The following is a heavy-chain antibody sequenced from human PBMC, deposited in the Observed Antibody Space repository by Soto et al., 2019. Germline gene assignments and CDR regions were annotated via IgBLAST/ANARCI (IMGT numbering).Heavy chain of an antibody. J-gene: IGHJ4*02. CDR1: GYSFADSW. CDR3: ARNLRVRGVNREGPFAL. CDR2: IYPGDSDT. D-gene: IGHD3-10*01. V-gene: IGHV5-51*01. Sequence: GESLKISCQASGYSFADSWIAWVRQMPGKGLGWMGVIYPGDSDTRYSPSFEGQASFSVDKSISTAYLQWGSLKASDTAIYYWARNLRVRGVNREGPFALWGQGTLVT.